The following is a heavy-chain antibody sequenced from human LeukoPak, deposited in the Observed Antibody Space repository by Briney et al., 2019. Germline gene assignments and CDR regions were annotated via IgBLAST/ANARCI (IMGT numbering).Heavy chain of an antibody. D-gene: IGHD3-3*01. J-gene: IGHJ6*03. Sequence: GGSLRLSCSASGFTFTTYGMNWVRQAPGKGLEWVSYISSSGSTIYYADSVKGRFTISRDNAKNSLYLQMNSLRAEDTAVYYCARGDFWSGYPYYMDIWGKGTTVTVSS. CDR2: ISSSGSTI. CDR3: ARGDFWSGYPYYMDI. V-gene: IGHV3-48*04. CDR1: GFTFTTYG.